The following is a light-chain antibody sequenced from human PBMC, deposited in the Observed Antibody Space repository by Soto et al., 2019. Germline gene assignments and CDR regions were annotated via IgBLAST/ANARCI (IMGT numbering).Light chain of an antibody. CDR1: QSVSSSY. J-gene: IGKJ1*01. CDR2: GAS. CDR3: QHLRT. V-gene: IGKV3-20*01. Sequence: EIVLTQSPGTLSLSPGERATHSCRASQSVSSSYLAWYQQKPGQAPRLLIYGASSRATGIPDRFSGSGSGTDFTLTISRLEPEDFAVYYCQHLRTFGQGTKVDIK.